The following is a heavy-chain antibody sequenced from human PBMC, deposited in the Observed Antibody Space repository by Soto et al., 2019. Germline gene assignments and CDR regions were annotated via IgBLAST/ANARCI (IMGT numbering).Heavy chain of an antibody. CDR1: GGSMSSSNW. V-gene: IGHV4-4*02. J-gene: IGHJ4*02. CDR2: THHSGRT. Sequence: PSETLSLTCIVSGGSMSSSNWWNWVRQPPGKGLEWIGETHHSGRTNYNPSLKSRVIISADESKNHFSLKLSSVTAADTAVYYCARSEATALDYWAQRTLVTVSS. CDR3: ARSEATALDY. D-gene: IGHD1-26*01.